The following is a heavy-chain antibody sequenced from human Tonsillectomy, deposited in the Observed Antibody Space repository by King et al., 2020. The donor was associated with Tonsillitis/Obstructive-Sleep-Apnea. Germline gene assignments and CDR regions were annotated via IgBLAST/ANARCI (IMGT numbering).Heavy chain of an antibody. CDR3: ARNYDFWSGYSLSYYYYYMDV. CDR1: GGSISSYY. Sequence: QLQESGPGLVKPSETLPLTCTVSGGSISSYYWSWIRQPPGKGLEWIGYIYYSGSTNYNPSLQSRVTISVDTSKNQFSLKLSSVTAADTAVYYCARNYDFWSGYSLSYYYYYMDVWGKGTTVTVSS. D-gene: IGHD3-3*01. V-gene: IGHV4-59*01. CDR2: IYYSGST. J-gene: IGHJ6*03.